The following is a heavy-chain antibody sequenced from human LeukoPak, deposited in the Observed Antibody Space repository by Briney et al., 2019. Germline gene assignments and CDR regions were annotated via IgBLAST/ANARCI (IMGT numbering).Heavy chain of an antibody. D-gene: IGHD4-17*01. J-gene: IGHJ4*02. CDR3: ARGGTTLYYFDY. Sequence: SVKVSCKASGGTFSSYAISWVRQAPGQGLEWMGRIIPILGIANYAQKFQGRVTITGDKSTSTAYMELSSLRSEDTAVYYCARGGTTLYYFDYWGQGTLVTVSS. V-gene: IGHV1-69*04. CDR2: IIPILGIA. CDR1: GGTFSSYA.